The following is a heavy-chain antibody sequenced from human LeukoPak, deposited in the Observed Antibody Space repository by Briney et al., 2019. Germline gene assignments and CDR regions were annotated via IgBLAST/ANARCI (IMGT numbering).Heavy chain of an antibody. D-gene: IGHD6-13*01. CDR1: GDSVSSNSAT. V-gene: IGHV6-1*01. CDR3: ARGSKGSSPYWYFDL. CDR2: TYYRSKWYN. J-gene: IGHJ2*01. Sequence: SQTLSLTCAISGDSVSSNSATWNCIRQSPSRRLEWRGRTYYRSKWYNYYAVSVKSRITINPDTSKNQSSLQLNSVSPEDTAVYYCARGSKGSSPYWYFDLWGRGTLVTVSS.